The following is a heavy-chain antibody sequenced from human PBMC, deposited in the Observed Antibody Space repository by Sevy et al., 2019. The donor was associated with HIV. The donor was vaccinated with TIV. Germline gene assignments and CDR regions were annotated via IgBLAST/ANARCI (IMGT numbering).Heavy chain of an antibody. D-gene: IGHD3-16*01. Sequence: GGSLRLSCAASGFTFSSYAMSWVRQAPGKGLEWGSAISGSGGSTYYADSVKCRFTISRDNSKNTLYLQMNSLRAEDTAVYYSANVWEKKVPFDYWGQGTLVTVSS. CDR1: GFTFSSYA. CDR3: ANVWEKKVPFDY. CDR2: ISGSGGST. J-gene: IGHJ4*02. V-gene: IGHV3-23*01.